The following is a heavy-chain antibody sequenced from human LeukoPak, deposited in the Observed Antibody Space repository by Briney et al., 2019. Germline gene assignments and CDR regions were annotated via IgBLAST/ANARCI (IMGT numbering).Heavy chain of an antibody. CDR1: GYTFTGYY. CDR2: INPNSGGT. J-gene: IGHJ6*03. Sequence: GASVKVSCKASGYTFTGYYMHWVRQTPGQGLEWMGWINPNSGGTNYAQKLQGRVTMTRDTSISTAYMELSRLRSDDTAVYYCAREAGATYYYYYYMDVWGKGTTVTVSS. D-gene: IGHD1-26*01. CDR3: AREAGATYYYYYYMDV. V-gene: IGHV1-2*02.